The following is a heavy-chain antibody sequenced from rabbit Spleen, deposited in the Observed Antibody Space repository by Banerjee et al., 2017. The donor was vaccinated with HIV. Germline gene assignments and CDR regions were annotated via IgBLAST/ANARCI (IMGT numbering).Heavy chain of an antibody. CDR3: ARDLVGVIGWNFIL. J-gene: IGHJ4*01. V-gene: IGHV1S45*01. Sequence: QEQLEESGGGLVKPGGSLTFTCEASGFSFSDRDVMCWVRQAPGKGLEWIACINAATGKGVYASWAKGRFAISKTSSTTVTLQMTSLTIADTATYFCARDLVGVIGWNFILWGPGPLVTVS. D-gene: IGHD1-1*01. CDR2: INAATGKG. CDR1: GFSFSDRDV.